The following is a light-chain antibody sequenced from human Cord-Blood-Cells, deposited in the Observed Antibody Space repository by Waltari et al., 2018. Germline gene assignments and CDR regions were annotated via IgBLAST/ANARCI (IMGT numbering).Light chain of an antibody. CDR3: SSYAGSNNYV. Sequence: QSALTQPASVSGSPGQSITISCPGTSSDVGGYTYVSWYQQHPGKAPKLMIYEVSKRPSGVPDRFSGSKSGNTASLTVSGLQAEDEADYYCSSYAGSNNYVFGTGTKVTVL. J-gene: IGLJ1*01. V-gene: IGLV2-8*01. CDR1: SSDVGGYTY. CDR2: EVS.